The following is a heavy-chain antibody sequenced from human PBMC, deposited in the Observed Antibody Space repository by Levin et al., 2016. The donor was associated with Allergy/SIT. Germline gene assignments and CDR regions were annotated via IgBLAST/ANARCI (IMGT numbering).Heavy chain of an antibody. CDR1: GFSLSTSGVG. CDR3: ARAVTTETSRGHIDY. Sequence: SGPTLVKPTQTLTLTCTFSGFSLSTSGVGVGWIRQPPGKALEWLALIYWDDDKRYSPSLKSRLTISKDTSKSQVVLTMTNMDPVDTATYYCARAVTTETSRGHIDYWGQGTLVTVSS. V-gene: IGHV2-5*02. D-gene: IGHD4-17*01. CDR2: IYWDDDK. J-gene: IGHJ4*02.